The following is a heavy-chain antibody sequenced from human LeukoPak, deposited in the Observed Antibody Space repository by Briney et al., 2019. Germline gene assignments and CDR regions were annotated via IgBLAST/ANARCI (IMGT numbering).Heavy chain of an antibody. V-gene: IGHV3-48*04. J-gene: IGHJ4*02. CDR1: GFTFSSYS. CDR3: ARVGYGSGSYYDVGYFDY. D-gene: IGHD3-10*01. CDR2: VSSSGSTI. Sequence: GGSLRLSCAASGFTFSSYSMNWVRQAPGKGLEWVSYVSSSGSTIYYADSVKGRFTISRDNAKNSLYLQMNSLRAEDTAVYYCARVGYGSGSYYDVGYFDYWGQGTLVTVSS.